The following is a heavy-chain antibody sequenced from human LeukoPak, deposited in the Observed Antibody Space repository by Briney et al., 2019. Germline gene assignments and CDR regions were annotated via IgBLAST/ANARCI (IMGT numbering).Heavy chain of an antibody. CDR1: GGSISSGGYS. V-gene: IGHV4-30-2*01. CDR2: IYHSGST. D-gene: IGHD3-22*01. CDR3: ARGTNYYYDSSGYYYLPEYYFDY. Sequence: SQTLSLTCAVSGGSISSGGYSWSWIRQPPGKGLEWIGYIYHSGSTYYNPSLKSRVTISVDRSKNQFSLKLSSVTAADTAVYCCARGTNYYYDSSGYYYLPEYYFDYWGQGTLVTVSS. J-gene: IGHJ4*02.